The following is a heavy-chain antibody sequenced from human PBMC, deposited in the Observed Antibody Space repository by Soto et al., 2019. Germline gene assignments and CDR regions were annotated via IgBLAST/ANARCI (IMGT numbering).Heavy chain of an antibody. CDR1: GGSLSGFP. J-gene: IGHJ4*02. D-gene: IGHD4-17*01. CDR3: ARVSNEYGGNGAFDY. Sequence: SETLSLTCSVFGGSLSGFPWLWIRQPPGKGLEWVGYIYHTGRSNYNPSLKSRLTISLDMSRNQFSLQLTSVTAADTALYYCARVSNEYGGNGAFDYWGLGTLVTVLL. CDR2: IYHTGRS. V-gene: IGHV4-59*01.